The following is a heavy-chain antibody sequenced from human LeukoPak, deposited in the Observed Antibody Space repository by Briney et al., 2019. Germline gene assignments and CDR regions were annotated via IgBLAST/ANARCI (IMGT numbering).Heavy chain of an antibody. CDR3: ASEAGEGAAFFDY. J-gene: IGHJ4*02. CDR1: GGTFSSYA. CDR2: IIPIFGTA. V-gene: IGHV1-69*01. Sequence: ASVKVSCKASGGTFSSYAISWVRQAPGQGLEWMGGIIPIFGTANYAQKFQGRVTITADESTSTAYMELSSLRSEDTAVYYCASEAGEGAAFFDYWGQGTLVTVSS. D-gene: IGHD6-19*01.